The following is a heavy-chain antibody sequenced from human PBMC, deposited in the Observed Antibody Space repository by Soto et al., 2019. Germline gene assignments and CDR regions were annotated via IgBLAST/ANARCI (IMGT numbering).Heavy chain of an antibody. CDR1: GGSISSSHW. J-gene: IGHJ4*02. V-gene: IGHV4-4*02. D-gene: IGHD3-10*01. CDR3: AREGRELIRDFDY. Sequence: QVQLQESGPGLVEPSGTLSLTCAVSGGSISSSHWWSWVRQPPGKGLEWIGEIYHSGSTNYNPSLKSRVTISVDKSKNQFSLKLTPVTAADTAVYYCAREGRELIRDFDYWGQGTLVTVSS. CDR2: IYHSGST.